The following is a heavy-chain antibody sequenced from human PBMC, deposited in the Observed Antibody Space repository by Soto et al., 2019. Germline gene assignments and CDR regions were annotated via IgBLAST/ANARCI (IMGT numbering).Heavy chain of an antibody. V-gene: IGHV1-69*06. J-gene: IGHJ6*02. CDR2: IIPIFGTA. Sequence: QVQLVQSGAEVKKPGSSVKVSCKASGGTFSSYAISWVRQAPGQGLEWMGGIIPIFGTANYAQKFQGRVTITADKSTSTAYMELSSMRSEDTAVYYCARESVTIFGVVIIRAAGGMDVWGQLTTGTVSS. CDR3: ARESVTIFGVVIIRAAGGMDV. CDR1: GGTFSSYA. D-gene: IGHD3-3*01.